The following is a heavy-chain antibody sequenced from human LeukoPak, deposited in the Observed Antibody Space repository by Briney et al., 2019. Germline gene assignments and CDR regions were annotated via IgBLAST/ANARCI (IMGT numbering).Heavy chain of an antibody. CDR3: ARAESYSGYDLGFDY. CDR2: INHSGST. J-gene: IGHJ4*02. V-gene: IGHV4-34*01. Sequence: PSETLSLTCAVYGGSFSGYYWSWIRQPPGKGLEWIGEINHSGSTNYNPSLKSRVTISVDTSKNQFPLKLSSVTAADTAVDYCARAESYSGYDLGFDYWGQGTLVTVSS. D-gene: IGHD5-12*01. CDR1: GGSFSGYY.